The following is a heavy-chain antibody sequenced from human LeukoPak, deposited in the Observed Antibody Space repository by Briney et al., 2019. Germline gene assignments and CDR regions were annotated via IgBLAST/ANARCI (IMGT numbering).Heavy chain of an antibody. J-gene: IGHJ6*03. D-gene: IGHD2-21*02. V-gene: IGHV3-11*04. CDR1: GFTFSDYY. Sequence: GGSLRLSCAASGFTFSDYYVSWIRQAPGKGLEWVSYISSSGSTIYYADSVKGRFTISRDNAKNSLYLQMNSLRAEDTAVYYCARRAYCGGDCYPPRYMDVWGKGTTVTISS. CDR2: ISSSGSTI. CDR3: ARRAYCGGDCYPPRYMDV.